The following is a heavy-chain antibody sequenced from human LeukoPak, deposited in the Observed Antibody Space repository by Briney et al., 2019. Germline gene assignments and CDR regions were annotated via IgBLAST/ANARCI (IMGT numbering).Heavy chain of an antibody. Sequence: PGGSLRLSCAASGFIFGDFDMSWFRQAPGKGLEWVSAIRGSGGTTFYADSVKGQFTISRDNSKNTLYLQMNSLRAEDTAVYYCARDEIWYDSSGCLDYWGQGTLVTVSS. J-gene: IGHJ4*02. CDR2: IRGSGGTT. V-gene: IGHV3-23*01. D-gene: IGHD3-22*01. CDR1: GFIFGDFD. CDR3: ARDEIWYDSSGCLDY.